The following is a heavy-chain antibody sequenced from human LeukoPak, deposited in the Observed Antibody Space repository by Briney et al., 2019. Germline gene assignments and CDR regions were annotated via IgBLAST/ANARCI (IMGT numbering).Heavy chain of an antibody. CDR1: GFSFGDYA. V-gene: IGHV3-49*03. Sequence: GGSLRLSCTASGFSFGDYAMAWFRQAPGKGLEWVGFIRAKAYGGTTEYAASVKGRFTISRDDSKSIAYLQMNSLQTEDTAVYFCTRVPIRTVTMIIVIRGHDAFDIWGQGTMVTVSS. CDR2: IRAKAYGGTT. CDR3: TRVPIRTVTMIIVIRGHDAFDI. J-gene: IGHJ3*02. D-gene: IGHD3-22*01.